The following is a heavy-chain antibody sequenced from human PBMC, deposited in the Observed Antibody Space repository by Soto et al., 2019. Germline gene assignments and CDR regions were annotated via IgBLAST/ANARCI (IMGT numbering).Heavy chain of an antibody. CDR2: IYSGGST. CDR1: GFTVSSNY. Sequence: GGSLRLSCAASGFTVSSNYMSWVRQAPGKGLEWVSVIYSGGSTYYADSVKGRFTISRDNSKNSLYLQMNSLRAEDTAFYYCAKSPYSNYAYGMDVWGQGTTVTVSS. D-gene: IGHD4-4*01. J-gene: IGHJ6*02. CDR3: AKSPYSNYAYGMDV. V-gene: IGHV3-53*05.